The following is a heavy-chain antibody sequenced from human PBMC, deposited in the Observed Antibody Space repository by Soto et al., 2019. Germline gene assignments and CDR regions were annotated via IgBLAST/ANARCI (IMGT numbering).Heavy chain of an antibody. CDR3: ARGAPRFLEWLLRDPWIDY. Sequence: AASVKVSCKASGYTFTSYGISWVRQAPGQGLEWMGWISAYNGNTNYAQKLQGRVTMTTDTSTSTAYMELRSLRSDDTAVYYCARGAPRFLEWLLRDPWIDYWGQGTLVTVSS. J-gene: IGHJ4*02. CDR1: GYTFTSYG. CDR2: ISAYNGNT. V-gene: IGHV1-18*04. D-gene: IGHD3-3*01.